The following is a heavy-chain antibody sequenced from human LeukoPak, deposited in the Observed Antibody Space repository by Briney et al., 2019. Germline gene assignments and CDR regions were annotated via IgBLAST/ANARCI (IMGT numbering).Heavy chain of an antibody. CDR3: ARQRALWFGELGSGMDV. CDR2: IYPGDSDT. J-gene: IGHJ6*04. D-gene: IGHD3-10*01. CDR1: GYSFTSYW. V-gene: IGHV5-51*01. Sequence: GASLKISCKGSGYSFTSYWIGWVRQMPGKGLEWMGIIYPGDSDTRYSPSFQGQVTISADKSISTAYLQWSSLKASDTAMYYCARQRALWFGELGSGMDVWGKGTTVTVSS.